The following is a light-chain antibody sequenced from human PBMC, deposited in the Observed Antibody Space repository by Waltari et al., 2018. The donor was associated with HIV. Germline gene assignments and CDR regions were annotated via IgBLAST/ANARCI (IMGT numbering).Light chain of an antibody. Sequence: QSALTQPASVSGSPGQSITISCTGTNSDIGGFDYVAWYQQHPGKVPKLIIYAVSDRPAGVSNRFSGSKSGSTASLSISVLQAEDEAVYYCSSYSRSSTLVLFGGGTKLTVL. J-gene: IGLJ2*01. CDR2: AVS. CDR3: SSYSRSSTLVL. V-gene: IGLV2-14*03. CDR1: NSDIGGFDY.